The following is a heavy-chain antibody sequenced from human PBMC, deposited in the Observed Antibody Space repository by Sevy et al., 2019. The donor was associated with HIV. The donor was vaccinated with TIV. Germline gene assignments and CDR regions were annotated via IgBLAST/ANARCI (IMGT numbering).Heavy chain of an antibody. V-gene: IGHV1-2*06. Sequence: ASVKVSCKASGYRFTDYSILWVRQAPGQGLEWMGRINPNSGGTNYAQKFQGRVTMTRDTSISTAYMELSRLTSDDAAVYYCARGVMMPAQRHFEYWGQGTLVTVSS. D-gene: IGHD2-2*01. CDR2: INPNSGGT. CDR1: GYRFTDYS. CDR3: ARGVMMPAQRHFEY. J-gene: IGHJ4*02.